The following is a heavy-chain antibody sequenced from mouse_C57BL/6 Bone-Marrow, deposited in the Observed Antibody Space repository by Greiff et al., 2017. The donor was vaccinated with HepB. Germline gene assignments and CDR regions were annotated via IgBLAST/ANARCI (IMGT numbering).Heavy chain of an antibody. J-gene: IGHJ4*01. Sequence: DVMLVESGGGLVQPGGSLSLSCAASGFTFTDYYMSWVRQPPGKALEWLGFIRNKANGYTTEYSASVKGRFTISRDNSQSILYLQMNALRVEDSATYYCARYYYAMDYWGQGTSVTVSS. CDR3: ARYYYAMDY. CDR2: IRNKANGYTT. V-gene: IGHV7-3*01. CDR1: GFTFTDYY.